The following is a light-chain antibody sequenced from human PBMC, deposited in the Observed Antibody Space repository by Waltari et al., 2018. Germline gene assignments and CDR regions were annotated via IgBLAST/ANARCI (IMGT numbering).Light chain of an antibody. CDR1: SSYVADYNY. CDR3: CSYAGTYTWV. V-gene: IGLV2-11*01. CDR2: DVS. J-gene: IGLJ3*02. Sequence: QSALTQPRSVSGSPGQSVTISCTGTSSYVADYNYVSWYQQHPGKAPKLMIYDVSKRPSGVPDRFSGSKSGNTASLTISGLQAEDEADYYCCSYAGTYTWVFGGGTKLTVL.